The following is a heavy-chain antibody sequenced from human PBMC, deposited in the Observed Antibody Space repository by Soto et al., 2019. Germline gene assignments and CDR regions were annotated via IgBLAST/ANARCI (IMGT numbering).Heavy chain of an antibody. V-gene: IGHV4-39*01. CDR3: ARGWGGYYRNP. CDR1: GGSISSSSYY. Sequence: SETLSLTCTVSGGSISSSSYYWGWIRQPPGKGLEWIGSIYYSGSTYYNPSLKSRVTISVDTSKNQFSLKLSSVTAADTAVYYCARGWGGYYRNPWGQGTLVT. CDR2: IYYSGST. D-gene: IGHD3-3*01. J-gene: IGHJ5*02.